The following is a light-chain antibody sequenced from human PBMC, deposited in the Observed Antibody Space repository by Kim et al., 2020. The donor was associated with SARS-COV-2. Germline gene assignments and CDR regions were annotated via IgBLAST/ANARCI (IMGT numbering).Light chain of an antibody. J-gene: IGKJ4*01. CDR3: QKYDGGPLT. V-gene: IGKV3-15*01. CDR2: DAS. CDR1: QSVSSH. Sequence: EIVLTQSPATLSLSPGERATLSCRASQSVSSHLAWYQQNPGQAPRLLIYDASTRATGLPARFSGSGSGTEFTLTISSLQSEDFAVYYCQKYDGGPLTFGGGTQVEIK.